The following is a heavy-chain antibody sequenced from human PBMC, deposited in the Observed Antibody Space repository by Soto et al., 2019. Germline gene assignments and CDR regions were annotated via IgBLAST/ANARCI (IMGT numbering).Heavy chain of an antibody. CDR3: ARRGSGSYSDY. Sequence: EVQLLESGGGLVQPGGSLRLSCAASGFTFSSYAMRWVRQAPVKGLEWVSAISGSVDSTYYADSVKGRFTISIDNSKNTLYLQMNSLRPEDTAVYYCARRGSGSYSDYWGQGTLVTVSS. J-gene: IGHJ4*02. CDR2: ISGSVDST. D-gene: IGHD1-26*01. V-gene: IGHV3-23*01. CDR1: GFTFSSYA.